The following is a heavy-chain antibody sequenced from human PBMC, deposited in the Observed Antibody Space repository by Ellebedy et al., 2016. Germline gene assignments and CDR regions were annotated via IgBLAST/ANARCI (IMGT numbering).Heavy chain of an antibody. CDR2: IYYSGST. CDR3: ARGQDERWELGAFDI. CDR1: GGFISSYY. Sequence: SETLSLTXTVSGGFISSYYWSWIRQPPGKGLEWIGYIYYSGSTYYNPSLKSRVTISVDTSKNQFSLKLSSVTAADTAVYYCARGQDERWELGAFDIWGQGTMVTVSS. J-gene: IGHJ3*02. D-gene: IGHD1-26*01. V-gene: IGHV4-30-4*01.